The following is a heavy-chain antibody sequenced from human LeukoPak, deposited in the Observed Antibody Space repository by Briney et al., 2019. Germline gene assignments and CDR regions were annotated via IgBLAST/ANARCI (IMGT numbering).Heavy chain of an antibody. Sequence: SETLSLTCTVSGGSISSYYWSWIRQPPGKGLEWLGYIYYSGSTNYNPSLKSRVTISVDTSKNQFSLKLSSVTAADTAVYYCAGGHDFWSGYYDNWFDPWGQGTLVTVSS. J-gene: IGHJ5*02. CDR1: GGSISSYY. V-gene: IGHV4-59*01. CDR3: AGGHDFWSGYYDNWFDP. CDR2: IYYSGST. D-gene: IGHD3-3*01.